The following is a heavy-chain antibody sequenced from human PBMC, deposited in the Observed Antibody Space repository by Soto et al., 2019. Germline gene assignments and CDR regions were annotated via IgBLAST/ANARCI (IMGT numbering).Heavy chain of an antibody. CDR3: AREGGYYDSTLDYYYYGMDV. V-gene: IGHV3-33*01. CDR2: IWYDGSNK. Sequence: QVQLVESGGGVVQPGRSLRLSCAASGFTFSSYGMHWVRQAPGKGLEWVAVIWYDGSNKYYADSVKGRFTISRDNSKNTLYLQMNSLKAEDTAVYYCAREGGYYDSTLDYYYYGMDVWGQGTTVTVSS. J-gene: IGHJ6*02. D-gene: IGHD3-22*01. CDR1: GFTFSSYG.